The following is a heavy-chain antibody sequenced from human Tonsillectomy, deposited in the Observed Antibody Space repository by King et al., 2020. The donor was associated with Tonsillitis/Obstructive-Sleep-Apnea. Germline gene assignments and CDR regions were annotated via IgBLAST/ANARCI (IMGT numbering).Heavy chain of an antibody. Sequence: VQLVESGGGLVKPGGSLRLSCAASGFTFSNAWMNWVRQAPGKGLEWVGRIKSKTDGGTTDYAAPVKGRFTISRDDSKNTLYLQMNSLKTEDTAVYYCTTDPYCSGGRCYDYYYYGMDVWGQGTTVTVSS. D-gene: IGHD2-15*01. J-gene: IGHJ6*02. V-gene: IGHV3-15*07. CDR1: GFTFSNAW. CDR2: IKSKTDGGTT. CDR3: TTDPYCSGGRCYDYYYYGMDV.